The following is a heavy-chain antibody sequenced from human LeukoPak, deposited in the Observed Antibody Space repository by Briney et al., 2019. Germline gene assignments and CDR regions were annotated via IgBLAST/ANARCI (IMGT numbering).Heavy chain of an antibody. CDR3: ARSSGWSKRFDR. D-gene: IGHD6-19*01. J-gene: IGHJ5*02. V-gene: IGHV4-34*01. Sequence: SETLSLTCAVYGGSFSGYYWSWIRQPPGKGLEWIGEINHSGSTNYNPSLKSRVTISVDTSKNQFSLKLSSVTAADTAVYYCARSSGWSKRFDRWGQGTLVTVSS. CDR2: INHSGST. CDR1: GGSFSGYY.